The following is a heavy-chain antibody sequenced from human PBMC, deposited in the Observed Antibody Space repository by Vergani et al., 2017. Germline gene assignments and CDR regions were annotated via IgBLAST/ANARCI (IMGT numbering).Heavy chain of an antibody. CDR3: AGTGYSNGWSDY. V-gene: IGHV3-30*02. CDR2: IRYDGSNK. CDR1: EFTFSDVW. Sequence: GQLVESGGGLVKPGGSLRLSCAASEFTFSDVWLSWVRQAPGKGLEWVAFIRYDGSNKYYADSVKGRFTISRDNSKNTLFLQMNSLRAEDTAVYYCAGTGYSNGWSDYWGQGTLVTVSS. D-gene: IGHD6-19*01. J-gene: IGHJ4*02.